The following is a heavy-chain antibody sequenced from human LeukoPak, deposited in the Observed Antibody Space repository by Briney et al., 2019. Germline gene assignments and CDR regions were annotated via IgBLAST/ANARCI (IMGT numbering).Heavy chain of an antibody. Sequence: GASVKVSCKASGYTITGYYMHWVRQAPGQGLEWMGRINPNSGGTNYAQKFQGRVTMTRDTSISTAYMELSRLRSDDTAVYYCATRGYSSGWYIDYWGQGTLVTVSS. CDR2: INPNSGGT. V-gene: IGHV1-2*06. D-gene: IGHD6-19*01. J-gene: IGHJ4*02. CDR3: ATRGYSSGWYIDY. CDR1: GYTITGYY.